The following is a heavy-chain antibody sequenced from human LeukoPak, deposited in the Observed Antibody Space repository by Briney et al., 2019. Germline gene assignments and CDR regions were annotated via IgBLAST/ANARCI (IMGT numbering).Heavy chain of an antibody. CDR3: ARAVTSSSSWYKWVNWFDP. CDR1: GGSISSSNYY. V-gene: IGHV4-39*07. CDR2: VYYSGNT. D-gene: IGHD6-13*01. J-gene: IGHJ5*02. Sequence: PSETLSLTCTVSGGSISSSNYYWGWIRQPPGKGLECIGSVYYSGNTYYNPSLKSRITISVDTSKNQFSLKLSSVTAADTAVYYCARAVTSSSSWYKWVNWFDPWGQGTLVTVSS.